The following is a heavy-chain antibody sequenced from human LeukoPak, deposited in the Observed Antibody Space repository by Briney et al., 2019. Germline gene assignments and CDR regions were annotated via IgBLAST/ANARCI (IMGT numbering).Heavy chain of an antibody. CDR3: ARDGRYGDYDYYGMDV. D-gene: IGHD4-17*01. J-gene: IGHJ6*02. V-gene: IGHV3-7*01. CDR2: IKQDGSEK. Sequence: GGSLRLSCAASGFTFSSYCMSWVRQAPGKGLEWVANIKQDGSEKYYVDSVKGRFTISRDNAKNSLYLQMNSLRAEDTAVYYCARDGRYGDYDYYGMDVWGQGTTVTVSS. CDR1: GFTFSSYC.